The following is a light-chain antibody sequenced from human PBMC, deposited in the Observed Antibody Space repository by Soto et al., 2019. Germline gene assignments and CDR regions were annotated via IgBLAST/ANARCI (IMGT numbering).Light chain of an antibody. CDR1: SSDFGIYNS. J-gene: IGLJ1*01. CDR3: SSFTSRSSHV. CDR2: DVT. Sequence: QSVLTQPASVSGSPGQSITLLCTGTSSDFGIYNSVSWYQQHPGKAPKLMIHDVTNRPSGVSSRFSGSRSGNTASLTISGLQAEDEADSSCSSFTSRSSHVFGPVTNDTVL. V-gene: IGLV2-14*01.